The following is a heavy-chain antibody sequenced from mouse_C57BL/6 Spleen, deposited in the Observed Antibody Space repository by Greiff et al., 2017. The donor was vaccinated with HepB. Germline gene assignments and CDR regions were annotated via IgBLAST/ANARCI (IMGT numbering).Heavy chain of an antibody. CDR1: GFTFSSYA. CDR3: ARAGSSRFDY. CDR2: ISDGGSYT. D-gene: IGHD1-1*01. Sequence: EVKLVESGGGLVKPGGSLKLSCAASGFTFSSYAMSWVRQTPEKRLEWVATISDGGSYTYYPDNVKGRFTISRDNAKNNLYLQMSHLKSEDTAMYYCARAGSSRFDYWGQGTTLTVSS. J-gene: IGHJ2*01. V-gene: IGHV5-4*03.